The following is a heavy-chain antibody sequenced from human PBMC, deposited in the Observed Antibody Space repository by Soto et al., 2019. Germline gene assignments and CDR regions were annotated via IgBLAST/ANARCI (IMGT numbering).Heavy chain of an antibody. CDR2: IYYSGST. CDR3: ARHGHWLVTRYFYYGMDV. V-gene: IGHV4-59*08. Sequence: SETLSLTCTVSGGSISSYYWSWIRQPPGKGLEWIGYIYYSGSTNYNPSLKSRVTISVDTSKNQFSLKLSSVTAADTAVYYCARHGHWLVTRYFYYGMDVSGQATTVTVSS. J-gene: IGHJ6*02. CDR1: GGSISSYY. D-gene: IGHD6-19*01.